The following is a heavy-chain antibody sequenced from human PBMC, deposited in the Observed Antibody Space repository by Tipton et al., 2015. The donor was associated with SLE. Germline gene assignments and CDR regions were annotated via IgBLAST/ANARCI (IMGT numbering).Heavy chain of an antibody. Sequence: TLSLTCTVSGGSISSYYWSWIRQPAWKGLEWFGRIYTSGSTNYNPSLKSRVTMSVDTSKNQFSLKLNSVTAADTAVYYCARGAPLRLGPYFDYWGQGTLVTVSS. D-gene: IGHD4-17*01. CDR1: GGSISSYY. CDR3: ARGAPLRLGPYFDY. V-gene: IGHV4-4*07. J-gene: IGHJ4*02. CDR2: IYTSGST.